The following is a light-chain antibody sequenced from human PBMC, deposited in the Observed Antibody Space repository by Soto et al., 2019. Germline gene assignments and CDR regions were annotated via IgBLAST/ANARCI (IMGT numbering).Light chain of an antibody. CDR3: QQSYSFPRA. CDR2: ATS. J-gene: IGKJ1*01. V-gene: IGKV1-39*01. CDR1: QNSNNY. Sequence: DIQMAQSPSSLSASVGDRVTITCRASQNSNNYIAWYQKKPGQSPKLLIYATSTLHTGVPSRFSGSGFGTDFTLIINSLPPEDLATYYWQQSYSFPRAFGQGTKVEIK.